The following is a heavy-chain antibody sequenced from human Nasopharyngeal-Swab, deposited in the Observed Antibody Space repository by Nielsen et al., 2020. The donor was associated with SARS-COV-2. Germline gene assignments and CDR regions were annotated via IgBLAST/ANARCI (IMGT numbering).Heavy chain of an antibody. J-gene: IGHJ3*02. CDR2: INGDGSAR. Sequence: GGSLRLSCVGSGFTFSSFWMNWVRPAPGKGLEWVANINGDGSARYYVDSVRGRFTVSRDNAKNSLYLQMNSLRVEDTALYYCAGESGPNGFDIWGQGAMITVSS. V-gene: IGHV3-7*01. D-gene: IGHD2-15*01. CDR3: AGESGPNGFDI. CDR1: GFTFSSFW.